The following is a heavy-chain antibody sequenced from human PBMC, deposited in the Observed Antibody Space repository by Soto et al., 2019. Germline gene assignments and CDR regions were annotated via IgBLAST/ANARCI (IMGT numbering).Heavy chain of an antibody. CDR1: GFTFSSYS. CDR2: IWIDRSTK. CDR3: ATTGPY. Sequence: GSLRLSCAASGFTFSSYSMNWVRQAPGKGLEWVAVIWIDRSTKYYADSVKGRFTISRDNSKNTVSLQMNSLRDEDTAAYYCATTGPYWGQGTLVPVSS. J-gene: IGHJ4*02. V-gene: IGHV3-33*08.